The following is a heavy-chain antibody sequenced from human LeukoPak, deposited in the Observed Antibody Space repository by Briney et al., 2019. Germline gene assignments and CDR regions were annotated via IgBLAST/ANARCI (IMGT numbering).Heavy chain of an antibody. Sequence: TGGSLRLFCAASGFTFSSYWMHWVRQAPGKGLVWVSRINSDGSSTNYADSVKGRFTISRDNAKNTLYLQMSSLRAEDTTVYYCARDLTHTSCLTGCWGLDVWGQGTTVTVSS. CDR1: GFTFSSYW. CDR3: ARDLTHTSCLTGCWGLDV. V-gene: IGHV3-74*01. J-gene: IGHJ6*02. D-gene: IGHD2-2*01. CDR2: INSDGSST.